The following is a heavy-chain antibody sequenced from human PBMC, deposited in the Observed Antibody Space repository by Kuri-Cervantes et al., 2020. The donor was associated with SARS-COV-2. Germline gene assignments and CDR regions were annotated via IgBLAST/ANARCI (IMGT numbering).Heavy chain of an antibody. D-gene: IGHD2-15*01. CDR2: INHSGST. V-gene: IGHV4-34*01. CDR3: ARGRQFWDIVVVVAARWFDP. CDR1: GGSFSGYY. Sequence: GSLRLSCAVYGGSFSGYYWSWIRQPPGKGLEWIGEINHSGSTNYNPSLKSRVTISVDTSKNQFSLKLSSVTAADTAVYYCARGRQFWDIVVVVAARWFDPWGQRTLVTVSS. J-gene: IGHJ5*02.